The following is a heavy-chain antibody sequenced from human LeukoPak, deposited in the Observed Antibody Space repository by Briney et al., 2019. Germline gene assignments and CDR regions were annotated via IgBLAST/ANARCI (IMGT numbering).Heavy chain of an antibody. J-gene: IGHJ5*02. CDR1: GGSISSRSYY. D-gene: IGHD3-10*01. Sequence: NPSETLSLTCTVSGGSISSRSYYWGWIRQPPGKGLEWIGSIYYSGSTYYNPSLKSRVTISVDTSKNQFSLKLSSVTAADTAVYYCARHPNPLRGYYGSGSPYNWFDPWGQGTLVTVSS. CDR2: IYYSGST. CDR3: ARHPNPLRGYYGSGSPYNWFDP. V-gene: IGHV4-39*01.